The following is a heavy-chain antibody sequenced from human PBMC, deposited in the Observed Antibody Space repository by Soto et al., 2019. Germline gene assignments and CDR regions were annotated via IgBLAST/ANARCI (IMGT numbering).Heavy chain of an antibody. CDR3: ARQGSWPYYYYGLDV. D-gene: IGHD1-26*01. Sequence: QVQLVQSGPEVRKPGASVKVSCEASGYTFTTSGISWVRQVPGQGLEWMGWISTYNGDTNSAQNFQGRVLMTADTSXXTAYMELMSLKSGDTAVYYCARQGSWPYYYYGLDVWGQGTTVTVSS. J-gene: IGHJ6*02. CDR1: GYTFTTSG. CDR2: ISTYNGDT. V-gene: IGHV1-18*01.